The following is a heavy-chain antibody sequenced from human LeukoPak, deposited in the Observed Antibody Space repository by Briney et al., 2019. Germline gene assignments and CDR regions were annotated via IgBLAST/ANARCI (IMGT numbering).Heavy chain of an antibody. Sequence: RSSETLSLTCAVYGGSFSGYYWSWIRQPPGKGLEWIGEINHSGSTNYNPSLKSRVTISVDTSKNQFSLKLSSVTAADTAVYYCARGEFWDYRWAWDYYYYGMDVWGQGTTVTVSS. J-gene: IGHJ6*02. CDR2: INHSGST. CDR3: ARGEFWDYRWAWDYYYYGMDV. V-gene: IGHV4-34*01. CDR1: GGSFSGYY. D-gene: IGHD3-3*01.